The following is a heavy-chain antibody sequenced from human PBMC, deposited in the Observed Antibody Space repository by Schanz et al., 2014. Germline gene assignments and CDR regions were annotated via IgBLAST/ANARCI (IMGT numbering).Heavy chain of an antibody. CDR1: GYIFGSHG. CDR3: ARVHIATYHYNSPGAFDI. Sequence: QLMQSGSEVRKPGASVKVSCKASGYIFGSHGMTWVRQAPGQGPELMGWINAHTGNTQYAQKFQGRVNMTRDTVTTTVHLELTRLRTDDTAIYYCARVHIATYHYNSPGAFDIWGQGTRLTVPS. J-gene: IGHJ3*02. CDR2: INAHTGNT. V-gene: IGHV1-18*01. D-gene: IGHD3-10*01.